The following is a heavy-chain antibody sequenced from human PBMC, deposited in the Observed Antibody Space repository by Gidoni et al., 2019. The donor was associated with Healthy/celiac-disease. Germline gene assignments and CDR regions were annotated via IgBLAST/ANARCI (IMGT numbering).Heavy chain of an antibody. V-gene: IGHV3-15*01. CDR2: IKSKTDGGTT. CDR1: GFTFSNAW. J-gene: IGHJ4*02. CDR3: TCPYYYDKEGY. Sequence: EVQLVESGGGLVKPGGSLRLSCAASGFTFSNAWMSWVRQAPGKGLEWVGRIKSKTDGGTTDYAAPVKGRFTISRDDSKNTLYLQMNSLKTEDTAVYYCTCPYYYDKEGYWGQGTLVTVSS. D-gene: IGHD3-22*01.